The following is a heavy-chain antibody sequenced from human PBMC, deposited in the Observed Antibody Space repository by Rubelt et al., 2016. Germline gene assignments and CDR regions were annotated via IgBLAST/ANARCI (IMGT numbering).Heavy chain of an antibody. D-gene: IGHD1-26*01. Sequence: QVQLQESAPGLVKPSQTLSLTCTVSGGSISSGGYYWTWIRQHPGKGLEWIGYIYYSGSTYYNPSLKSRVTIQVDTSKNQFSLKVYSVTAADTAVYYCARTYRYYSDYWGQGTLVTVSS. CDR3: ARTYRYYSDY. CDR1: GGSISSGGYY. V-gene: IGHV4-31*03. CDR2: IYYSGST. J-gene: IGHJ4*02.